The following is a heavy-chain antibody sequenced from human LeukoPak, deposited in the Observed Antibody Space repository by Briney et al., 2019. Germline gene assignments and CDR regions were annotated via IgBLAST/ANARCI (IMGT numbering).Heavy chain of an antibody. J-gene: IGHJ6*02. CDR1: GFTFSRYC. V-gene: IGHV3-21*01. D-gene: IGHD2-2*01. CDR3: ARDPVVPAANDYYGMDV. CDR2: ISSSSSYI. Sequence: GGSLIPSCVVSGFTFSRYCMNWVRPAAGEGLEWVSSISSSSSYIYYADSVKGRFTISRDNAKNSLYLQMNSLRAEDTAVYYCARDPVVPAANDYYGMDVWGQGTTVTVSS.